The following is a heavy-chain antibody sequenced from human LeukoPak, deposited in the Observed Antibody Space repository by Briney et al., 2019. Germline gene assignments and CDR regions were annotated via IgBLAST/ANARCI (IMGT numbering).Heavy chain of an antibody. Sequence: GGSLRLSCAATGFNVNNHLTWVRQAPGKGLKWVAVIWSDGSNKYYADSVKGRFTISRDNSKNTLYLQMNSLRAEDAAVYYCARGSGSFSGGFDYWGQGTLVTVSS. V-gene: IGHV3-33*08. CDR2: IWSDGSNK. J-gene: IGHJ4*02. CDR1: GFNVNNH. CDR3: ARGSGSFSGGFDY. D-gene: IGHD1-26*01.